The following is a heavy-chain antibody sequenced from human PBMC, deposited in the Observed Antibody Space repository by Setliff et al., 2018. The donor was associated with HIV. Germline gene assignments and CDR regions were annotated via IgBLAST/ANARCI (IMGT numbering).Heavy chain of an antibody. J-gene: IGHJ3*02. Sequence: ASETLSLTCTVSGGSISSSSFYWGLTRQPPGRGLEWIGSVSYSGSTYYNPSLKSPVTISVDTSKNQFSLRLSSVTAADTAVFFCARHLCWNPDAFDIWGQGTMVTVSS. CDR3: ARHLCWNPDAFDI. D-gene: IGHD1-1*01. CDR1: GGSISSSSFY. CDR2: VSYSGST. V-gene: IGHV4-39*01.